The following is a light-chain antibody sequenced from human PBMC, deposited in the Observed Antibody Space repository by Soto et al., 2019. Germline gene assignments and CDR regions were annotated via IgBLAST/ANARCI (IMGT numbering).Light chain of an antibody. CDR3: QQYASAPIT. CDR1: QTVSKNY. V-gene: IGKV3-20*01. CDR2: GAF. J-gene: IGKJ4*01. Sequence: EIVLTQSPGTLSLSPGERATLSCRASQTVSKNYLAWFQQNSGQAPRLLISGAFNRATGIPDRFSGSGTGTDFTLIISRLEPEDFTMYYCQQYASAPITFGGGTKVDIK.